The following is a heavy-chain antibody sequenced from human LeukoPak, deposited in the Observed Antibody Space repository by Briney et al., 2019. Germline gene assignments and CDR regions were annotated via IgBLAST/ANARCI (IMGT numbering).Heavy chain of an antibody. Sequence: GVSLRLSCAASGFTCNRYGMSWVRQSPGKGLEWVSAICGSGGTTYYAVSVKVRFTISRHNPKNTMYLQINNLRGEDTAVYYCANAHLPGIVVADRDYWGQGTLVTVSS. CDR2: ICGSGGTT. CDR3: ANAHLPGIVVADRDY. J-gene: IGHJ4*02. CDR1: GFTCNRYG. V-gene: IGHV3-23*01. D-gene: IGHD6-19*01.